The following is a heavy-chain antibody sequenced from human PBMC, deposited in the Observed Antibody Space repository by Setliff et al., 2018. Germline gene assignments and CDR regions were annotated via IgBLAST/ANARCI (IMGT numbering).Heavy chain of an antibody. V-gene: IGHV4-39*01. CDR3: ARTGTYRYFDY. CDR2: TYYSGST. Sequence: SETLSLTCNVSGGSIFSSAYYWGWIRQPPGKGLEWIGSTYYSGSTYYNPSLRSPVTISLDTSKNQFFLELNSVTAADTAVYYCARTGTYRYFDYWGQGTLVTVSS. J-gene: IGHJ4*02. CDR1: GGSIFSSAYY. D-gene: IGHD1-1*01.